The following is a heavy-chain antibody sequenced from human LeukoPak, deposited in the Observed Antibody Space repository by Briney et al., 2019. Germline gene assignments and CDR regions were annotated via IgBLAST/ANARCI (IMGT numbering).Heavy chain of an antibody. Sequence: GRSLRLSCAASGFTFSSYAMHWVRQAPGKGLEWVAVISYDGSNKYYADSVKGRFTISRDNSKNTMYLQMNSLRAEDTAVYYCARGGFRANYYYCGMDVWGQGTTVTVSS. J-gene: IGHJ6*02. V-gene: IGHV3-30*04. CDR1: GFTFSSYA. D-gene: IGHD3-10*01. CDR3: ARGGFRANYYYCGMDV. CDR2: ISYDGSNK.